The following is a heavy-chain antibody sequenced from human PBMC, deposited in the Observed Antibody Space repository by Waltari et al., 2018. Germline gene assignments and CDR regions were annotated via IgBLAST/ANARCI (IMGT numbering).Heavy chain of an antibody. CDR3: ARESKVVPAAMWGGDYDAFDI. CDR2: IYCSGST. CDR1: GGSISSGGYY. Sequence: QVQLQESGPGLVKPSQTLSLTCTVSGGSISSGGYYWSWIRQHPGKGLEWIGYIYCSGSTYYNPSLKSRVTISVDTSKNQFSLKLSSVTAADTAVYYCARESKVVPAAMWGGDYDAFDIWGQGTMVTVSS. V-gene: IGHV4-31*03. D-gene: IGHD2-2*01. J-gene: IGHJ3*02.